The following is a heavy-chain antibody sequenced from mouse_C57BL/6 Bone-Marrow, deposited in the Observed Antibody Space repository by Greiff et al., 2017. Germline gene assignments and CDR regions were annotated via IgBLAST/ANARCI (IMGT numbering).Heavy chain of an antibody. CDR2: ILPGSGST. Sequence: QVQLQQPGAELMKPGASVKLSCKASGYTFTGYWIAWVKQRPGHGLEWSGDILPGSGSTNYNEQFKGKATFTADTSSNTAYMQLSSLRTENSAIYCCARPEDYWGQGTSVTVSA. J-gene: IGHJ4*01. CDR3: ARPEDY. CDR1: GYTFTGYW. V-gene: IGHV1-9*01.